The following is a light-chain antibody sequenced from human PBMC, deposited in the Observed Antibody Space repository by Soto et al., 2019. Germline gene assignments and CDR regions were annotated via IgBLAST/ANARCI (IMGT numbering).Light chain of an antibody. CDR2: GAS. CDR3: QQYGSSRAT. Sequence: EIVLTQSPGTLSLSPGERATLSCRASQSVSSSYLAWYQQKPGQAPRLLIYGASSRATGIPDRFSGSGSGTDITLTISRLEREDVAVYYCQQYGSSRATFGPGTKVDIK. J-gene: IGKJ3*01. V-gene: IGKV3-20*01. CDR1: QSVSSSY.